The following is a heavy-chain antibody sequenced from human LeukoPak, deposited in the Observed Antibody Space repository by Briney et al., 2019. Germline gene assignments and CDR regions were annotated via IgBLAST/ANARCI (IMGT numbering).Heavy chain of an antibody. CDR3: ARDPLVVVAATYYYYYGMDV. CDR2: ISAYNGNT. D-gene: IGHD2-15*01. Sequence: ASVTVSCKASGYTFTSYGISWVRQAPGQGLEWMGWISAYNGNTNYAQKLQGRVTMTTDTSTSTAYMELRSLRSDDTAVYYCARDPLVVVAATYYYYYGMDVWGQGTTVTVSS. V-gene: IGHV1-18*01. J-gene: IGHJ6*02. CDR1: GYTFTSYG.